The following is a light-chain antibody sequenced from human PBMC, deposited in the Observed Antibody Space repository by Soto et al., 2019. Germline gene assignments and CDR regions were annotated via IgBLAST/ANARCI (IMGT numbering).Light chain of an antibody. CDR1: QTISSW. V-gene: IGKV1-39*01. J-gene: IGKJ1*01. CDR2: AAS. CDR3: QQSYSTLLT. Sequence: DIQMTQSPSTLSGSVGDRVTITCRASQTISSWLAWYQQKPGKAPKLLIYAASSLQSGVPSRFSGSGSGTDFILSISSLQPEDFATYYCQQSYSTLLTFGQGTKVDIK.